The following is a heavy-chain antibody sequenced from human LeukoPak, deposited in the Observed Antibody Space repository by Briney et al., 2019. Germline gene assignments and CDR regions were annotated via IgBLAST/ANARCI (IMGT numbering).Heavy chain of an antibody. Sequence: SETLSLTCAVYGGSFSGYYWSWIRQPPGKGLEWIGEINHSGSTNYNPSLKSRVTISVDTSKNQFSLKLSSVTAADTAVYYCARDGRLRPSILGIFDYWGQGTLVTVSS. CDR3: ARDGRLRPSILGIFDY. J-gene: IGHJ4*02. CDR1: GGSFSGYY. V-gene: IGHV4-34*01. D-gene: IGHD4-17*01. CDR2: INHSGST.